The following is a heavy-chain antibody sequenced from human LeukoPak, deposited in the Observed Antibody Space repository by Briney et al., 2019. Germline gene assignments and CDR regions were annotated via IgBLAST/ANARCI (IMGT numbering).Heavy chain of an antibody. CDR3: ARHVDRPAKFPSAIDY. CDR1: GYTFTSYD. V-gene: IGHV1-8*01. J-gene: IGHJ4*02. Sequence: ASVKVSCKASGYTFTSYDINWVRQATGQGLEWMGWMNPNSGNTGYAQKFQGRVTMTRNTSISTAYMELSSLRSEDTAVYYCARHVDRPAKFPSAIDYWGQGTLVTVSS. D-gene: IGHD6-25*01. CDR2: MNPNSGNT.